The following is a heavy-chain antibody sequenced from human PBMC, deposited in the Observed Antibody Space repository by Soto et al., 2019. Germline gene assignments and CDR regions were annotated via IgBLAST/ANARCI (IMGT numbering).Heavy chain of an antibody. CDR3: AKNGRAAAMYNWFDP. CDR2: ISGSGGTT. V-gene: IGHV3-23*01. Sequence: EVQLLESGGGLVQPGGSLNLPLTGPGLTFSGKAMNWVAKPPGKGLECVSTISGSGGTTYYPDSVKGRFTISRDNSKNTLYLQMSSLRAEDTAVYYCAKNGRAAAMYNWFDPWGQGTLVTVSS. J-gene: IGHJ5*02. D-gene: IGHD6-13*01. CDR1: GLTFSGKA.